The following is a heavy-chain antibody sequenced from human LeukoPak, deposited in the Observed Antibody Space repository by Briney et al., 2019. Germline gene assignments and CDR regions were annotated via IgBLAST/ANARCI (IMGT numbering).Heavy chain of an antibody. CDR3: AKDLVDIVVVVAATGAEYFQH. J-gene: IGHJ1*01. D-gene: IGHD2-15*01. Sequence: PGGSLRLSCAASGFTFSSYAMSWVRQAPGKGLEWVSAISGSGGSTYYADSVKGRFTISRDNSKNTLYLQMNSLRAEDTAVYYRAKDLVDIVVVVAATGAEYFQHWGQGTLVTVSS. CDR1: GFTFSSYA. CDR2: ISGSGGST. V-gene: IGHV3-23*01.